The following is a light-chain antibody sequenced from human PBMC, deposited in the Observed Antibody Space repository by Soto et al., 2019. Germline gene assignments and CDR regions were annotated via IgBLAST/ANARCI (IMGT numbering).Light chain of an antibody. CDR3: CSFAGSSTS. Sequence: QSVLTQPASVSGSPGQSITISCTGTSSDVGGYNYVSWYQQYPGKAPKVIIYDDTKRPSGVSSRFSGSKSGNTASLTISGLQAEDEADYYCCSFAGSSTSFGGGTKLTVL. CDR2: DDT. CDR1: SSDVGGYNY. J-gene: IGLJ3*02. V-gene: IGLV2-14*03.